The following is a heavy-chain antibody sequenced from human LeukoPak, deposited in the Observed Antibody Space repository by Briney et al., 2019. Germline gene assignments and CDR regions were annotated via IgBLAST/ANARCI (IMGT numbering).Heavy chain of an antibody. J-gene: IGHJ3*02. D-gene: IGHD3-22*01. CDR2: INPNSGGT. Sequence: ASVKVSCKASGYTFTGYYMHWVRQAPGQGLEWMGWINPNSGGTNYVQKFQGRVTMTRDTSISTAYMELSRLRSDDTAVYYCARDGYYYDSSGYYSQGFDIWGQGTMVAVSS. V-gene: IGHV1-2*02. CDR3: ARDGYYYDSSGYYSQGFDI. CDR1: GYTFTGYY.